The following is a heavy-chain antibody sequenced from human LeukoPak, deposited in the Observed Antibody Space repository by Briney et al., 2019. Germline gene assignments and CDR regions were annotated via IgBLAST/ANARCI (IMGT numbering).Heavy chain of an antibody. D-gene: IGHD3-16*02. CDR2: INPNSGGT. CDR1: GYTFTGYY. J-gene: IGHJ4*02. V-gene: IGHV1-2*02. Sequence: GASVKVSFKASGYTFTGYYMHWVRQAPGQGLEWMGWINPNSGGTNYAQKFQGRVTMTRDTSISTAYMELSRLRSDDTAVYYCARGHIMITFGGVIASYWGQGTLVTVSS. CDR3: ARGHIMITFGGVIASY.